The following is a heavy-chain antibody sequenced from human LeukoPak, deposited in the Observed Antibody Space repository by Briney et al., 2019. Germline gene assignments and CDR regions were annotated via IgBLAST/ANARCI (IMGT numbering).Heavy chain of an antibody. V-gene: IGHV1-8*01. J-gene: IGHJ6*03. Sequence: ASVKVSCKASGYSFTSYDIDWVRQAAGQGLEWMGWMNPTSGNTVYAQKFQGRVSMTRDTSMTTAYMELFSLKPEDTALCFCAREIRGYYYLDVWGTGTTVTVSS. CDR1: GYSFTSYD. CDR2: MNPTSGNT. CDR3: AREIRGYYYLDV.